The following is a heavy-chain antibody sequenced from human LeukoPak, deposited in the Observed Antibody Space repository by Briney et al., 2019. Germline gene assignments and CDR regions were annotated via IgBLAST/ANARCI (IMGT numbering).Heavy chain of an antibody. CDR3: AKDMGRSGLPRGYRSGRDAFHI. Sequence: PGGSLRLSCAASGFTFSSYAMNWVRQAPGKGLEWVSGTSGSGASKYYTDSVKGRFTISRDNSRNTLYLQMNSLRAEDTAVYYCAKDMGRSGLPRGYRSGRDAFHIWGQGTMVTVSS. CDR1: GFTFSSYA. D-gene: IGHD6-19*01. CDR2: TSGSGASK. J-gene: IGHJ3*02. V-gene: IGHV3-23*01.